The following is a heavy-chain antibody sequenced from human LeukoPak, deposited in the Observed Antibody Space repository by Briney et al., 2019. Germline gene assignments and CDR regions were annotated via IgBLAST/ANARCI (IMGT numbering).Heavy chain of an antibody. Sequence: GGSLRLSCAASGFTFSSYWMSWVRQAPGKGLEWVANIKQDGSEKYYVDSVKGRFTISRDNAKTSLYLQMNSLRAEDTAVYYCARDKFYDSSTYYPRFDYWGQGTLVTVSS. J-gene: IGHJ4*02. D-gene: IGHD3-22*01. CDR1: GFTFSSYW. V-gene: IGHV3-7*04. CDR3: ARDKFYDSSTYYPRFDY. CDR2: IKQDGSEK.